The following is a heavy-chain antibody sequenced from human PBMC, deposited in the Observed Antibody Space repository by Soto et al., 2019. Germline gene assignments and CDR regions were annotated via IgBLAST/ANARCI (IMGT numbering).Heavy chain of an antibody. CDR3: ARRGYGGYGGGDAFDI. J-gene: IGHJ3*02. Sequence: PGESLKISCKGSGYSFTSYWISWVRQMPGKGLEWMGRIDPSDSYTNYSPSFQGHVTISADKSVSTAYLQWSSLKASDTAMHYCARRGYGGYGGGDAFDIWGQGTMVTVS. V-gene: IGHV5-10-1*01. CDR2: IDPSDSYT. D-gene: IGHD5-12*01. CDR1: GYSFTSYW.